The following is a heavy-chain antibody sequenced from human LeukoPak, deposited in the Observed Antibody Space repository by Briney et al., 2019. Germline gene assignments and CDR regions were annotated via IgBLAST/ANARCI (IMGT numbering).Heavy chain of an antibody. D-gene: IGHD3-9*01. V-gene: IGHV4-59*01. J-gene: IGHJ4*02. CDR1: GGSISSYY. CDR3: ARSIMYYDILTGYYGSTTFDY. Sequence: SETLSLTCTVSGGSISSYYWSWIRQPPGKGLEWIGYIYYSGSTNYNPSLKSRVTISVDTSKNQFSLKLSSVTAADTAVYYCARSIMYYDILTGYYGSTTFDYWGQGTLVTVSS. CDR2: IYYSGST.